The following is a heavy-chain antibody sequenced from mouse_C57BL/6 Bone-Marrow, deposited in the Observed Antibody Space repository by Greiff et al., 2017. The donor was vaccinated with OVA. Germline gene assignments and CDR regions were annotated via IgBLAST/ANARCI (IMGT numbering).Heavy chain of an antibody. CDR1: GFNIKDDY. CDR3: TTNDCYAMDY. Sequence: VQLQQSGAELVRPGASVKLSCTASGFNIKDDYMHWVKQRPEQGLEWIGWIDPENGDTEYASKVQGKATITADTSSNTAYLQLSSLTSEDTAVYYCTTNDCYAMDYWGQGTSVTVSS. V-gene: IGHV14-4*01. CDR2: IDPENGDT. J-gene: IGHJ4*01.